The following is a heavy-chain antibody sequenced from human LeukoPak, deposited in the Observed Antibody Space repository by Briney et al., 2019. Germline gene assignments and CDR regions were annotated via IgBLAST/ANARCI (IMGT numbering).Heavy chain of an antibody. J-gene: IGHJ6*02. D-gene: IGHD4-17*01. Sequence: SVKVSCKASGGTFSSYAISWVRQAPGQGLEWMGGIIPIFGTANYAQKFQGRVTITADESTSTAYMELSSLRSEDTAVYYCTGGLTTVTFYGMDVWGQGTTVTVSS. V-gene: IGHV1-69*13. CDR2: IIPIFGTA. CDR1: GGTFSSYA. CDR3: TGGLTTVTFYGMDV.